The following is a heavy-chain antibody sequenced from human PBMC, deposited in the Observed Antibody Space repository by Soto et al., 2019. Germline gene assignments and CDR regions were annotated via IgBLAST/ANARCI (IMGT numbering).Heavy chain of an antibody. Sequence: GGSLRLSCAASGFTFSSYGMHWVRQAPGKGLEWVAVIWYDGSNKYYADSVKGRFTISRDNSKNTLYLQMNSLRAEDTAVYYCARDFRAHYYYYYGMDVWGQGTTVTVSS. J-gene: IGHJ6*02. V-gene: IGHV3-33*01. CDR3: ARDFRAHYYYYYGMDV. CDR2: IWYDGSNK. CDR1: GFTFSSYG.